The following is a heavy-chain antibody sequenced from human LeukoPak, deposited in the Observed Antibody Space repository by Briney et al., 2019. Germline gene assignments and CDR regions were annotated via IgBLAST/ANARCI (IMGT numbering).Heavy chain of an antibody. V-gene: IGHV3-23*01. Sequence: GGSLRLSCAASGFTFSSYWMSWVRQAPGKGLEWVSAISGSGGSTYYADSVKGRFTISRDNSKNTLYLQMNSLRAEDTAVYYCAVSTYSSGWYYFDYWGQGTLVTVSS. J-gene: IGHJ4*02. CDR1: GFTFSSYW. D-gene: IGHD6-19*01. CDR3: AVSTYSSGWYYFDY. CDR2: ISGSGGST.